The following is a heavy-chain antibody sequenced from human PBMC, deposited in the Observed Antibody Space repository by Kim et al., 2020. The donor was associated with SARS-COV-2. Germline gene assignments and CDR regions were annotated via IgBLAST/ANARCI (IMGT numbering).Heavy chain of an antibody. D-gene: IGHD1-1*01. CDR2: GST. Sequence: GSTTYAQKFQGRVTMTSDTPTRTGDMELSSLTSEDTAVYYCARDLEGFDYWGQGTLVTVSS. V-gene: IGHV1-46*01. J-gene: IGHJ4*02. CDR3: ARDLEGFDY.